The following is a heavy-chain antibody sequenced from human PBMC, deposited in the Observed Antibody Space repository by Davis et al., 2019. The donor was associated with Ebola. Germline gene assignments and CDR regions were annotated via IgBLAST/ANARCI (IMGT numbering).Heavy chain of an antibody. CDR1: GYTFTSYA. CDR3: ARTRGVRFLEWLLYGWFDP. D-gene: IGHD3-3*01. CDR2: INAGNGNT. J-gene: IGHJ5*02. V-gene: IGHV1-3*01. Sequence: ASVKVSCKASGYTFTSYAMHWVRQAPGQRLEWMGWINAGNGNTKYLQKFQGRVTMTRNTSISTAYMELSSLRSEDTAVYYCARTRGVRFLEWLLYGWFDPWGQGTLVTVSS.